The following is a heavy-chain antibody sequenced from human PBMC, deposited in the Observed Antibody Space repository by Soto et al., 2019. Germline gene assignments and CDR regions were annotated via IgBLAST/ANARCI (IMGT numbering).Heavy chain of an antibody. V-gene: IGHV4-31*03. CDR1: GGSISSGGYY. Sequence: SETLSLTCTVSGGSISSGGYYWSWIRQHPGKGLEWIGYIYYSGSTYYNPSLKSRVTISVDTSKNQFSLKLSSVTAADTAVYYCARGHPLELLDYWGQGTLVTVSS. CDR2: IYYSGST. CDR3: ARGHPLELLDY. J-gene: IGHJ4*02. D-gene: IGHD1-7*01.